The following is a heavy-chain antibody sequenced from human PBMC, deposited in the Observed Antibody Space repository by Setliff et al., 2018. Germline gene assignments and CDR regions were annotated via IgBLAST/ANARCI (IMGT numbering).Heavy chain of an antibody. J-gene: IGHJ6*03. CDR1: GGSISSGSHY. Sequence: SETLSLTCTVSGGSISSGSHYWSWIRQPAGKGLEWIGRIYASGSTNYNPSLKSRVTISVDMSKNQFSLKLSSVTAADTAVYYCARESYYYYMDVWGNGTTVTVSS. CDR3: ARESYYYYMDV. V-gene: IGHV4-61*02. CDR2: IYASGST.